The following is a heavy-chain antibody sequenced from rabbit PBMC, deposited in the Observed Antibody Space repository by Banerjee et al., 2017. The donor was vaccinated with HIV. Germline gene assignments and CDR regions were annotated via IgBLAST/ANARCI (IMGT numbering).Heavy chain of an antibody. CDR2: IGTDSSTT. CDR1: GFSFSSSYW. J-gene: IGHJ4*01. CDR3: MRGDL. V-gene: IGHV1S45*01. Sequence: QEQLEESGGDLVKPEGSLTLTCTASGFSFSSSYWIYWVRQAPGKGLEWIGCIGTDSSTTYYANWAKGRFTISKTSSTTVDLKMTSLTAADTATYFCMRGDLWGPGTLVTVS.